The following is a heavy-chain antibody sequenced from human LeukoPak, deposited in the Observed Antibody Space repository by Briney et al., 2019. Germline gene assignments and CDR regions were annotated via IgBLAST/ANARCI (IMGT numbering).Heavy chain of an antibody. D-gene: IGHD1-26*01. V-gene: IGHV3-23*01. Sequence: PGGSLRLSCTASGFTFSDSAMTWVRQAPGKGLEWVSAISTSGGVAIYTDSVKDRFTISRDNPKNTLYLQMNSLRAEDTAIYYCAKGGSYAPLDIWGQGTLVTVSS. CDR2: ISTSGGVA. J-gene: IGHJ4*02. CDR1: GFTFSDSA. CDR3: AKGGSYAPLDI.